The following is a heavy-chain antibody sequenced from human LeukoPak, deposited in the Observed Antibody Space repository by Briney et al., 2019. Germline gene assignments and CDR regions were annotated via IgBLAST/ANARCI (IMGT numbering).Heavy chain of an antibody. Sequence: SDTLSLTCTVSGGSISSYYWSWIRQPPGKALEWIGYIYYSGSTKYNPSLKSRVTISVDTSKNQFSLKLSSVTAADTAVYYCARAGGSWFPTIDYWGQGTLVTVSS. V-gene: IGHV4-59*07. CDR2: IYYSGST. CDR3: ARAGGSWFPTIDY. CDR1: GGSISSYY. J-gene: IGHJ4*02. D-gene: IGHD6-13*01.